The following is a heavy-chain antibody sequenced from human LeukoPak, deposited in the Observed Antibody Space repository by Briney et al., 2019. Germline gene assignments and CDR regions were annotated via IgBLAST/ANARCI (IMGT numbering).Heavy chain of an antibody. V-gene: IGHV4-39*01. J-gene: IGHJ4*02. CDR3: ARNKAYYYDSSGYFRVVDY. CDR2: IYYSGST. CDR1: GGSISSSSYY. D-gene: IGHD3-22*01. Sequence: SETLSLTCTVSGGSISSSSYYWGWIRQPPGKGLEWIGSIYYSGSTYYNPSLKRRVTISVDTSKNQFSLKLSSVTAADTAVYYCARNKAYYYDSSGYFRVVDYWGQGTLVTVSS.